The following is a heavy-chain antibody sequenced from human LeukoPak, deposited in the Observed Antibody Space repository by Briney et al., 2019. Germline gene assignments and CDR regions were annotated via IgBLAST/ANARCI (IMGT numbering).Heavy chain of an antibody. D-gene: IGHD3-22*01. J-gene: IGHJ4*02. Sequence: WWSLRLSCAASGFTFSSHGMHWVRQAPGMGLEWVALILYDGSNEYYADSVQGRFTISRDSSRNTLYLQMNSLRAEDTAVYYCAKDGTGGYYYLDYWGQGTLVTVSS. V-gene: IGHV3-30*18. CDR2: ILYDGSNE. CDR1: GFTFSSHG. CDR3: AKDGTGGYYYLDY.